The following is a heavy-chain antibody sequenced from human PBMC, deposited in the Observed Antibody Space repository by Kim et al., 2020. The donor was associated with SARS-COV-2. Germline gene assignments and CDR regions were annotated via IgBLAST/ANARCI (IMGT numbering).Heavy chain of an antibody. CDR2: INWDGDSI. CDR3: ARDRITMIVVASGAFDY. V-gene: IGHV3-20*04. CDR1: GFSFDDYG. D-gene: IGHD3-22*01. Sequence: GGSLRLSCAASGFSFDDYGMSWVRQAPGKGLEWVSRINWDGDSITYADSVKGRFTISRDNAKNSLYLQMNSLRAEDTAVYYCARDRITMIVVASGAFDYWGQGTLVTVSS. J-gene: IGHJ4*02.